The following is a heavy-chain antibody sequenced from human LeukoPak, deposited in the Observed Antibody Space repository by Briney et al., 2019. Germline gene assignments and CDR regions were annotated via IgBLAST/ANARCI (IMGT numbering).Heavy chain of an antibody. CDR3: AKVDEGSSWDY. J-gene: IGHJ4*02. CDR1: AFTFGSFG. V-gene: IGHV3-23*01. Sequence: GGSLRLSCAASAFTFGSFGMSWVRQAPGKGLEWVSAISGSGGSTYYADSVKGRFTISRDNSKNTLYLQMNSLRAEDTAVYYCAKVDEGSSWDYWGQGTLVTVSS. CDR2: ISGSGGST. D-gene: IGHD6-6*01.